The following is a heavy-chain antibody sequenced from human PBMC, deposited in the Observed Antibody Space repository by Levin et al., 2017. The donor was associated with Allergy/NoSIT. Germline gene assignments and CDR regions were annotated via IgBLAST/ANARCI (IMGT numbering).Heavy chain of an antibody. D-gene: IGHD3-10*01. CDR1: GFTFGDYA. Sequence: GGSLRLSCTASGFTFGDYAMSWFRQAPGKGLEWVGFIRSKAYGGTTEYAASVKGRFTISRDDSKSIAYLQMNSLKTEDTAVYYCTRDRVMVRGSVWYFDLWGRGTLVTVSS. CDR3: TRDRVMVRGSVWYFDL. V-gene: IGHV3-49*03. J-gene: IGHJ2*01. CDR2: IRSKAYGGTT.